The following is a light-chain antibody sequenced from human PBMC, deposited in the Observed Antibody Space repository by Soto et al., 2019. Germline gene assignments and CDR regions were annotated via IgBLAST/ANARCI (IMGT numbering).Light chain of an antibody. Sequence: EIVLTHSPVTLSLSPGEIATLSCRPSQSVSSYLAWYQQKPGQAPRLLIYDASNRATGIPARFSGSGSGTDFTLTISSLEPEDFAVYYCQQRSNWPGTFGQGTKVDI. J-gene: IGKJ1*01. CDR2: DAS. V-gene: IGKV3-11*01. CDR3: QQRSNWPGT. CDR1: QSVSSY.